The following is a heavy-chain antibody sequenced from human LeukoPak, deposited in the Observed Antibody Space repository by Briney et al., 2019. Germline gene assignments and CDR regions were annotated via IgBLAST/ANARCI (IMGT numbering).Heavy chain of an antibody. D-gene: IGHD6-19*01. J-gene: IGHJ4*02. Sequence: PGGSLRVSCAAAGFTFSSYAIHWVRPAPGKGLEWVAVISYDGSNKYYADSVKGRFTISRDDSKNALYLQMNSLRAEDTAVYYCARTNTGYSSGWSGDLDYWGQGTLVTVSS. CDR3: ARTNTGYSSGWSGDLDY. CDR2: ISYDGSNK. V-gene: IGHV3-30*04. CDR1: GFTFSSYA.